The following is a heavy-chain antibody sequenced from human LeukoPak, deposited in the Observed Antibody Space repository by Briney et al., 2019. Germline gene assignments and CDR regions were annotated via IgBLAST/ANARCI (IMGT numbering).Heavy chain of an antibody. J-gene: IGHJ3*02. CDR2: IYTRGST. CDR1: GGSINNYY. V-gene: IGHV4-4*07. D-gene: IGHD2-15*01. Sequence: PSETLSLTCTVSGGSINNYYWSWIRQPAGKGLELIWGIYTRGSTNYNPSLKSRVTMSVDTSKNQVSLKQSSVTAADTAVYYCARGRYCSADICSGGDAFDIWGQGTMVSVSS. CDR3: ARGRYCSADICSGGDAFDI.